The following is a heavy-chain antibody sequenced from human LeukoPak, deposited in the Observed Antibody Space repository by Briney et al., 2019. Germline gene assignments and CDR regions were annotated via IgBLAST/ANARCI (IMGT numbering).Heavy chain of an antibody. CDR2: MNPNNDNT. J-gene: IGHJ3*02. Sequence: GASVKVSCKTSGYTFTNYEINWVRQASGQGLEWMGWMNPNNDNTAYAQKFQGRDTMTRDSSISTAYMELSSLTSEDTAVYYCARTSLYATNHDAFDIWGQGTMVTVSS. V-gene: IGHV1-8*01. CDR1: GYTFTNYE. D-gene: IGHD2-8*01. CDR3: ARTSLYATNHDAFDI.